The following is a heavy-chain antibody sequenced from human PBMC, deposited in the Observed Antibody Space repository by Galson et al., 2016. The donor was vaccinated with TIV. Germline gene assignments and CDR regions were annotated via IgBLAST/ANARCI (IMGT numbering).Heavy chain of an antibody. CDR3: AKTYHSLKGNGDWLVAFDV. J-gene: IGHJ3*01. CDR1: GFTFSTYW. Sequence: SLRLSCAASGFTFSTYWMNWVRQAPGKGLVWVSRISGYGTRTNYADSVKGRFTISRDNAKNTLYLQMNSLSADDTATFYCAKTYHSLKGNGDWLVAFDVWGQGTMVIVAS. D-gene: IGHD3-3*01. CDR2: ISGYGTRT. V-gene: IGHV3-74*01.